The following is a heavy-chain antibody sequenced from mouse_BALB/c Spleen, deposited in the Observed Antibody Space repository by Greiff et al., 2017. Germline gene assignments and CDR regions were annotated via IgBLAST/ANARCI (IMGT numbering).Heavy chain of an antibody. D-gene: IGHD1-1*02. J-gene: IGHJ4*01. CDR2: INPSTGYT. Sequence: QVQLQQSGAELAKPGASVKMSCKASGYTFTSYWMHWVKQRPGQGLEWIGYINPSTGYTEYNQKFKDMATLTADKSSSTAYMQLSSLTSEDSAVYYCAREGIWRYWGQGTSVTVSS. V-gene: IGHV1-7*01. CDR3: AREGIWRY. CDR1: GYTFTSYW.